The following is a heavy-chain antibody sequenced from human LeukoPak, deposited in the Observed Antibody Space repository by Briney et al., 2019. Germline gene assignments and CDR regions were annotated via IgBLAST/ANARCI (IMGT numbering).Heavy chain of an antibody. Sequence: GGSLRLSCAASGFTFSSYAMHWVRQAPGKGLEWVAVISYDGSNKYYADSVKGRFTISRDNSKNTLYLQMNSLRAEDTAVYYCARDIYGYSSGWYKINYYYYGMDVWGQGITVTVSS. CDR3: ARDIYGYSSGWYKINYYYYGMDV. J-gene: IGHJ6*02. D-gene: IGHD6-19*01. CDR1: GFTFSSYA. CDR2: ISYDGSNK. V-gene: IGHV3-30-3*01.